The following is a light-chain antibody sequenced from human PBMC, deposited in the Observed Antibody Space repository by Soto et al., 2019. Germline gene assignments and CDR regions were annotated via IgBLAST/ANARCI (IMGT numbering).Light chain of an antibody. CDR2: SVS. Sequence: EGVLTQSPDTLSLPPGERATLSFRASQSISSYLAWYQQKPGQAPRLLIYSVSSRATGIPDRFSGSGSGTDFTLTISRLEPEDFAMYYCLHHGSSLWTFGQGTKVDIK. J-gene: IGKJ1*01. CDR1: QSISSY. V-gene: IGKV3-20*01. CDR3: LHHGSSLWT.